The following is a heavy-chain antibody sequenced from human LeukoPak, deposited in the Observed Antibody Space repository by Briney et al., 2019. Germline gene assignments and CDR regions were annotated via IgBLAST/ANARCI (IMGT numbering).Heavy chain of an antibody. V-gene: IGHV4-59*01. CDR3: ARAGSGYSLDY. Sequence: PSETLSLTCTVSGASISSYYWSWIRQPPGKGLEWIGYLFYTGSANYSPSLKSRVTISVHASEYQFSLKLSSVTAADTAVYYCARAGSGYSLDYWGRGTLVTVSA. D-gene: IGHD3-22*01. CDR2: LFYTGSA. J-gene: IGHJ4*02. CDR1: GASISSYY.